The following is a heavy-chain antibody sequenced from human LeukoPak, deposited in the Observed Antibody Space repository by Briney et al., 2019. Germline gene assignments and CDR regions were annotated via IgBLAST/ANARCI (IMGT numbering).Heavy chain of an antibody. J-gene: IGHJ4*02. Sequence: GGSLRLSCAASGFTFSTYSMNWVRQAPGKGLEWISYISSSSRTTYYADSVKGRFTISRDNAKKSLYLQMNSLRAEDTAVYYCARDLGLYDYGGNIDYWGQGTLVTVSS. CDR2: ISSSSRTT. V-gene: IGHV3-48*04. CDR3: ARDLGLYDYGGNIDY. CDR1: GFTFSTYS. D-gene: IGHD4-23*01.